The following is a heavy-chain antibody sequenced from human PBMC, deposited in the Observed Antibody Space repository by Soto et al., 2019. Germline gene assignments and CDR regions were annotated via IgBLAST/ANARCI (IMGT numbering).Heavy chain of an antibody. V-gene: IGHV3-21*06. CDR2: ISSSSAYA. CDR3: AKYYHGDSYYSGLDV. Sequence: PGGSLRLSCAASGFSFSTYSMNWVRQAPGKGLEWVSLISSSSAYAYYADSVQGRFTVSRDNARSSVYLQMNSLTADDTDVYYCAKYYHGDSYYSGLDVWGQGTKVTVAS. CDR1: GFSFSTYS. J-gene: IGHJ6*02. D-gene: IGHD2-21*01.